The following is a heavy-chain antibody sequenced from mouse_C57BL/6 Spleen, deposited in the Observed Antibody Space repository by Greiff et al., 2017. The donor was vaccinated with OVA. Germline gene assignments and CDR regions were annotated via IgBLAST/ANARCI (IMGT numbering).Heavy chain of an antibody. D-gene: IGHD1-1*01. V-gene: IGHV1-69*01. CDR1: GYTFTSYW. CDR3: ARLNYGSSGAMDY. Sequence: QVQLQQPGAELVMPGASVKLSCKASGYTFTSYWMHWVKQRPGQGLEWIGEIDPSDSYTNYNQKFKGKSTLTVDKSSSTAYMQLSSLTSEDSAVYYCARLNYGSSGAMDYWGQGTSVTVSS. J-gene: IGHJ4*01. CDR2: IDPSDSYT.